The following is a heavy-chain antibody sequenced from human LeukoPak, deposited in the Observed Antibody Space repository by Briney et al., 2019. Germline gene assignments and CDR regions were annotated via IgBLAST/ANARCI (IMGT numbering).Heavy chain of an antibody. Sequence: SETLSLTCAVYGGSISSYYWSWIRQPPGKGLEWIGYIYYSGSTNYNPSLKSRVTISVDTSKNQFSLKLSSVTAADTAVYYCARDDGDWGGSDYWGQGTLVTVSS. J-gene: IGHJ4*02. CDR3: ARDDGDWGGSDY. CDR1: GGSISSYY. V-gene: IGHV4-59*01. CDR2: IYYSGST. D-gene: IGHD4-17*01.